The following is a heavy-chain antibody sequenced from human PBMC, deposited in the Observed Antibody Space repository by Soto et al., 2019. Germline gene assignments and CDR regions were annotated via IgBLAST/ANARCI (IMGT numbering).Heavy chain of an antibody. Sequence: SGPTLVNPTQTLTLTFTFSVFSLSTSGVGVGWIRQPPGKALEWLALIYWNDDKRYSPSLKSRLTITKDTSKNQVVLTMTNMDPVDTATYYCAHSSRITIFGVVIPDYFDYWGQGTLVTVSS. D-gene: IGHD3-3*01. CDR1: VFSLSTSGVG. CDR2: IYWNDDK. CDR3: AHSSRITIFGVVIPDYFDY. J-gene: IGHJ4*02. V-gene: IGHV2-5*01.